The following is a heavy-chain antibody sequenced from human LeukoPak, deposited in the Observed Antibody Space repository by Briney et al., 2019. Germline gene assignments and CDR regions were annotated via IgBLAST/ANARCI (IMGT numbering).Heavy chain of an antibody. D-gene: IGHD6-13*01. Sequence: SETLSLTCTVSGGSISSYYWGWIRQPPGKGLEWIGYIYYSGSTNYNPSLKSRVTISVDTSKNQFSLKLSSVTAADTAVYYCARDISGSSWSHDAFDIWGQGTMVTVSS. CDR2: IYYSGST. CDR3: ARDISGSSWSHDAFDI. CDR1: GGSISSYY. V-gene: IGHV4-59*12. J-gene: IGHJ3*02.